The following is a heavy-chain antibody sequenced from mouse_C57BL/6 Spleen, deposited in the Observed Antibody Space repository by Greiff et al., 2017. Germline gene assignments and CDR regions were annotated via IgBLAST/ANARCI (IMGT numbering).Heavy chain of an antibody. Sequence: QVQLQQPGAELVRPGTSVKLSCTASGYTFTSYWMHWVQQRPGQGLEWIGVIDPSDSYTNYTQKFKGKATLTLDTSSSTAYMQLSSLTSEDSAVYYCARSGTTVVASPFDYWGQGTTLTVSS. J-gene: IGHJ2*01. D-gene: IGHD1-1*01. V-gene: IGHV1-59*01. CDR1: GYTFTSYW. CDR2: IDPSDSYT. CDR3: ARSGTTVVASPFDY.